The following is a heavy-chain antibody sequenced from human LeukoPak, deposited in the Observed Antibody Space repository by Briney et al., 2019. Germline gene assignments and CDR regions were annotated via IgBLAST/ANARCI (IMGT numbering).Heavy chain of an antibody. CDR2: ISAYNGNT. CDR1: GYTFTSYG. CDR3: ARPLVVVAEEYYYYGMDV. V-gene: IGHV1-18*01. J-gene: IGHJ6*02. Sequence: GASVKVSFKASGYTFTSYGISWVRQAPGQGLEWMGWISAYNGNTNYAQKLQGRVTMTTDTSTSTAYMELRSLRSDDTAVYYCARPLVVVAEEYYYYGMDVWGQGTTVTVSS. D-gene: IGHD2-15*01.